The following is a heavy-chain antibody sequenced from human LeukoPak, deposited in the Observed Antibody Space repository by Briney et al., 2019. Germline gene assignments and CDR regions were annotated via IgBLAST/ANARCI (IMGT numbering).Heavy chain of an antibody. CDR2: ISHTEST. Sequence: SETLSLTCSVSGYSISSASYWGWIRQSPGKGLEWIGSISHTESTSYSPSLKSRVTISVDTSKNQFSLNLTSVTAADTAVYYCVRGLQSWSRDPFNDWGQGALVAVTS. CDR3: VRGLQSWSRDPFND. CDR1: GYSISSASY. J-gene: IGHJ4*02. V-gene: IGHV4-38-2*02. D-gene: IGHD2-8*01.